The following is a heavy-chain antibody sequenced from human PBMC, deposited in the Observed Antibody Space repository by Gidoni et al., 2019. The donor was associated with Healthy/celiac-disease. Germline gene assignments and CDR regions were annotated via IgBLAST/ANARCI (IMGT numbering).Heavy chain of an antibody. V-gene: IGHV4-34*01. Sequence: QVQLQQWGAGLLKPSATLSHTCAVYGGSFSGYYWSWIRQPPGKGLEWIGEINHSVRTNYHPSLKSRVTISVATSKNQFSLKLSSVTAADTAVYYCARGERLAGTDRSNWFDPWGHGTLVTVSS. CDR1: GGSFSGYY. D-gene: IGHD1-7*01. CDR2: INHSVRT. J-gene: IGHJ5*02. CDR3: ARGERLAGTDRSNWFDP.